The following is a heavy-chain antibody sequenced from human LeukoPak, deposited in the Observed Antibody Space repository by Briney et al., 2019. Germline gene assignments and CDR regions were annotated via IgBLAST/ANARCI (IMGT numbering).Heavy chain of an antibody. J-gene: IGHJ6*03. CDR3: ARANRRPYYYYMDV. CDR1: GFTFSNYN. CDR2: ITSSGTYI. V-gene: IGHV3-21*01. Sequence: KPGGSLRLSCAASGFTFSNYNMNWVRQAPGKAMEWVSSITSSGTYIFYADSVKGRFTISRDNAKNSLYLQVNSLRAEDTAVYYCARANRRPYYYYMDVWGKGTTVTVSS. D-gene: IGHD2-8*01.